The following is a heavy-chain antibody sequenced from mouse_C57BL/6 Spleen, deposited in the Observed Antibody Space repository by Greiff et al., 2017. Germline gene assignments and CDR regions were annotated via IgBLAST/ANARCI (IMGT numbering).Heavy chain of an antibody. J-gene: IGHJ3*01. Sequence: VQRVESGPGLVAPSQSLSITCTVSGFSLTSYGVHWVRQPPGKGLEWLVVIWSDGSTTYNSALKSRLSISKDNSKSQVFLKMNSLQTDDTAMYYCARQGNSYDYDWFAYWGQGTLVTVSA. CDR2: IWSDGST. D-gene: IGHD2-4*01. CDR1: GFSLTSYG. V-gene: IGHV2-6-1*01. CDR3: ARQGNSYDYDWFAY.